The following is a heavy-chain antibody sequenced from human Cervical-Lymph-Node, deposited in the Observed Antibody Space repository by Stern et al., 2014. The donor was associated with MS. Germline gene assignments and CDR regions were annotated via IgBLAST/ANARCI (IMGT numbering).Heavy chain of an antibody. CDR3: ARHRYSRSPGEFDP. D-gene: IGHD6-6*01. CDR1: GGTFTSYS. CDR2: ISPMVAIP. V-gene: IGHV1-69*09. J-gene: IGHJ5*02. Sequence: QVQLGQSGAEVKKPGSSAKVSCKASGGTFTSYSISWVRQAPGQGLEWMGRISPMVAIPNYAQKFQGRVRIIADESTSTVSMELSSLRSEDTAVYYCARHRYSRSPGEFDPWGQGTLVTVSS.